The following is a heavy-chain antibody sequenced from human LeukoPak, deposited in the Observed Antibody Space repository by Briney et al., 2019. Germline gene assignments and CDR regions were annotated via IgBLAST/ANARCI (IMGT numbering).Heavy chain of an antibody. D-gene: IGHD3-10*01. CDR3: AREDYYGSGNYVAWGGAFDV. CDR2: IKQDGDEK. CDR1: GFPFSSYW. Sequence: PGGSLRLSCAASGFPFSSYWMTWVRQAPAKGLEWVANIKQDGDEKYYVDSVKGRFTISRDNAKNSLYLQMNSLRAEDTAVYYCAREDYYGSGNYVAWGGAFDVWGQGTTVTVSS. V-gene: IGHV3-7*01. J-gene: IGHJ3*01.